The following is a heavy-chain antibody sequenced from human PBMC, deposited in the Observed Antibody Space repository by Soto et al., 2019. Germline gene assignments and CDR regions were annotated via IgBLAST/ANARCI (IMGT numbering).Heavy chain of an antibody. CDR3: AKMTSSGWYDPVFH. CDR1: GFSFSDYY. CDR2: ISGTSSNI. D-gene: IGHD6-19*01. V-gene: IGHV3-11*01. Sequence: QVQLVESGGGLVKTRGSLRLSCVASGFSFSDYYMSWVRQAPGKGLEWIEYISGTSSNIYYGDSVKGRFTISRDNAENSVFLQMNNLRAEDTARYYCAKMTSSGWYDPVFHWGQGTLVTVSS. J-gene: IGHJ4*02.